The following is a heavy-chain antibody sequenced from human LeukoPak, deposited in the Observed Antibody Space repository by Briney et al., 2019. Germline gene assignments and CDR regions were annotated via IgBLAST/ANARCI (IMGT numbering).Heavy chain of an antibody. J-gene: IGHJ4*02. V-gene: IGHV3-20*04. Sequence: GGSLRLSCAASGFTFDDYGMSWVRQAPGKGLEWVAGINWNGGNTGYSDSVKGRFTISRDNSKNTLFLQMNSLRAEDTAIYYCAKDMGYCSSATCYGLDYWGQGTLVTVSS. CDR1: GFTFDDYG. D-gene: IGHD2-2*01. CDR2: INWNGGNT. CDR3: AKDMGYCSSATCYGLDY.